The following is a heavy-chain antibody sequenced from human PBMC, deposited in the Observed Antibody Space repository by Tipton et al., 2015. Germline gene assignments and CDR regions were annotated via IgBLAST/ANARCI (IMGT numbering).Heavy chain of an antibody. V-gene: IGHV1-69*01. CDR1: GVTFSNYA. CDR3: ARLDRSFDY. D-gene: IGHD3-9*01. CDR2: TSPVLGTA. J-gene: IGHJ4*02. Sequence: QSGPEVKKPGSSVKVSCKASGVTFSNYAFSWVRQAPGQGLEWLGGTSPVLGTANYGQKFQGRVTITADESTSTVYMEVSSLRSEDTAVYYCARLDRSFDYWGQGALVTVSS.